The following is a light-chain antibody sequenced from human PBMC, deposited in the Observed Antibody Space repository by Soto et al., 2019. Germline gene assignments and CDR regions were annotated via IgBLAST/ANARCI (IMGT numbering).Light chain of an antibody. J-gene: IGLJ2*01. Sequence: QSVLTQSPSASGTPGQRVTISCSGSSSNIGSNYVYWYQQLPGTAPKLLIYRNNQRPSGVPDRFSGSKSGTSASLAISGLRSEDEADYYCVAWDDSLSGVVFGGGTKLTVL. CDR3: VAWDDSLSGVV. CDR2: RNN. CDR1: SSNIGSNY. V-gene: IGLV1-47*01.